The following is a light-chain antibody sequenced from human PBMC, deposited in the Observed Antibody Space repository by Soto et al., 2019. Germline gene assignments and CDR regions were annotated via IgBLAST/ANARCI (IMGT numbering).Light chain of an antibody. Sequence: LVPQSPGSLSLSPGERATLSCRASQSVSSSYLAWYQQKPGQAPRLLIYGASSRATGIPDRFSGSGSGTDFTLNISRLEAEDVGVYYCQQYASSRWTFGQGTKVDI. CDR1: QSVSSSY. V-gene: IGKV3-20*01. J-gene: IGKJ1*01. CDR3: QQYASSRWT. CDR2: GAS.